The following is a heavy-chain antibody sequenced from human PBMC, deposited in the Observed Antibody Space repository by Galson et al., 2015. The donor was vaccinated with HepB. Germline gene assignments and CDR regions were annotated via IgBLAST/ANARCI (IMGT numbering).Heavy chain of an antibody. CDR2: IDPSDSYT. D-gene: IGHD6-13*01. V-gene: IGHV5-10-1*01. CDR1: GYSFTRYW. CDR3: ASLVNSRSDY. J-gene: IGHJ4*02. Sequence: QSGAEVKKPGDSLRISCQGSGYSFTRYWISWVRQMPGKGLQWMGRIDPSDSYTNYSPFFQGHVTISADKSISTAYLQWSSLKASDTAMYYCASLVNSRSDYWGQGTLVTVAS.